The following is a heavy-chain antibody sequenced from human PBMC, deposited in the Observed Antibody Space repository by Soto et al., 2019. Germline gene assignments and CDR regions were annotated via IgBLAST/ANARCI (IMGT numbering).Heavy chain of an antibody. CDR1: GFTFSNYA. CDR3: AKDTNVLADYYFDS. V-gene: IGHV3-23*01. CDR2: ISGSGGAT. Sequence: EVQLLGSGGGFVQPGGSLRLSCAASGFTFSNYAMSWVRQAPGKGLEWVSCISGSGGATFYADSVRGRFTISRDNSKNTLYLLLNSLRAEDTAVYYSAKDTNVLADYYFDSWGQGTLVTVSS. J-gene: IGHJ4*02. D-gene: IGHD6-19*01.